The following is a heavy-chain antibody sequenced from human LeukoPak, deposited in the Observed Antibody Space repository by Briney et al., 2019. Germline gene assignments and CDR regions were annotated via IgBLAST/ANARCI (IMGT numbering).Heavy chain of an antibody. CDR2: IKSDGSEE. Sequence: GGSLRLSCATSGFISSSYWICWVRQAPGKGLEWVANIKSDGSEEYYGDSVKGRFTISRDNSKNTLFLQMNSLRAEDTAVYYCAKKTSYCAGDCFPYYFDYWGQGTLVTVSS. D-gene: IGHD2-21*02. J-gene: IGHJ4*02. CDR3: AKKTSYCAGDCFPYYFDY. V-gene: IGHV3-7*03. CDR1: GFISSSYW.